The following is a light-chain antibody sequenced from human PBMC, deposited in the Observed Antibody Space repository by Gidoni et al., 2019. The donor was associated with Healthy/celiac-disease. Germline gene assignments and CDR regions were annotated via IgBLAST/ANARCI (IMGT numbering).Light chain of an antibody. CDR1: QSVSSN. CDR3: QQYNNWPPYT. CDR2: GAS. V-gene: IGKV3-15*01. Sequence: EIVMTQSPATLSVSPVERATLSCRASQSVSSNLAWYQQKPGQAPRLLIYGASTRATGIPARFSGSGCGTEFTLTISSLQSEDFAVYSCQQYNNWPPYTFGQXTKLEIK. J-gene: IGKJ2*01.